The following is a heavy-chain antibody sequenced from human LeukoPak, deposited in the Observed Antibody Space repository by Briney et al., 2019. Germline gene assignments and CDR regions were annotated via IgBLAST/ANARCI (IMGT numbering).Heavy chain of an antibody. CDR3: ARDGYTGS. J-gene: IGHJ4*02. CDR1: LGTFSSYI. CDR2: IIPILGIA. V-gene: IGHV1-69*10. Sequence: AVKVSRMASLGTFSSYIISWVRQAPGQGREWMGRIIPILGIANSAQKLQGRVTITADKSTSTAYMELSSLRSADTDVYYCARDGYTGSWGQGTLVTVSS. D-gene: IGHD5-24*01.